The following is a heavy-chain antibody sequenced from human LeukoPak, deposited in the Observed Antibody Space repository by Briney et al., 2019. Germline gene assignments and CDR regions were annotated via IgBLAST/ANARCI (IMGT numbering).Heavy chain of an antibody. V-gene: IGHV1-18*01. D-gene: IGHD1-26*01. CDR2: ISAYNGNT. Sequence: ASGKVSCKASGYTFTSYGISWVRQPPGQGLEWMGWISAYNGNTNYAQKLQGTVTMTTDTSTSTAYMELRSLRSDDTAVYYCARANSGSYYGDYWGQGTLVTVSS. CDR1: GYTFTSYG. J-gene: IGHJ4*02. CDR3: ARANSGSYYGDY.